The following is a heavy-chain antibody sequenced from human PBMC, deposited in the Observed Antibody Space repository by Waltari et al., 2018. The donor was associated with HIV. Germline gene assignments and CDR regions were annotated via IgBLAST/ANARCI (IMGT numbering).Heavy chain of an antibody. CDR1: GGSISSSSYC. CDR2: IYYSGIT. CDR3: ARHPIMSGSYYFDY. J-gene: IGHJ4*02. D-gene: IGHD1-26*01. V-gene: IGHV4-39*01. Sequence: QLQLQESGQGLLKPSEILSLTCTVSGGSISSSSYCWGWFRQPPGKVLEWLGSIYYSGITYYNPSLKSRVTISVDTSKNQFSLRLSSVTAADTAVYYCARHPIMSGSYYFDYWGQGTLVTVSS.